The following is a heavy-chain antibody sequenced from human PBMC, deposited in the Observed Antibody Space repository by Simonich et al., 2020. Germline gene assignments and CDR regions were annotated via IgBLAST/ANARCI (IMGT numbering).Heavy chain of an antibody. CDR3: ARSLGYYYYYYGMDV. J-gene: IGHJ6*02. D-gene: IGHD1-26*01. CDR1: GGSISSYY. CDR2: IYYSGST. Sequence: QVQLQESGPGLVKPSETLSLTCTVSGGSISSYYWSWIRQPPGKGREWIGYIYYSGSTNYNPSLKSRVTISLDTSKNQFSLKLSSLTAADTAVYYCARSLGYYYYYYGMDVWGQGTTVTVSS. V-gene: IGHV4-59*08.